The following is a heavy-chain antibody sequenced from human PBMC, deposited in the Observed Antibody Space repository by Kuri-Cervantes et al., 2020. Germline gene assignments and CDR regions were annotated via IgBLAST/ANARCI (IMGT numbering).Heavy chain of an antibody. CDR3: ARVGSNYGAWSVGYYYGMDV. V-gene: IGHV1-18*01. CDR2: ISAYNGYT. J-gene: IGHJ6*02. Sequence: ASVKVSCKASGYTFTNYGISWVRQAPGQGLEWMGWISAYNGYTNYAQKFQGRVTMTRNTSISTAYMELSRLRSDDTAVYYCARVGSNYGAWSVGYYYGMDVWGQGTTVTVSS. D-gene: IGHD4-11*01. CDR1: GYTFTNYG.